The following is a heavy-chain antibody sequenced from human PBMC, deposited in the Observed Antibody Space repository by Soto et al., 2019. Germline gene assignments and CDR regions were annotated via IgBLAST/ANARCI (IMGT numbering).Heavy chain of an antibody. V-gene: IGHV4-39*01. CDR3: ARRPRIQLWLGWLYP. D-gene: IGHD5-18*01. Sequence: QLQLQESGPGLVKPSETLSLTCTVSGGSISSSSYYWGWIRQPPGKGLEWIGTINYSGSTYYNPSLNSPITTSVDTSKNQFSLKVGSVTAADTAIYYCARRPRIQLWLGWLYPWGQGTLVTVSS. CDR2: INYSGST. CDR1: GGSISSSSYY. J-gene: IGHJ5*02.